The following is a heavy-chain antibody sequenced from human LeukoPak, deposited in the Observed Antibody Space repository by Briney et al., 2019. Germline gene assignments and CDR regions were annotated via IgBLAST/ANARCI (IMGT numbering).Heavy chain of an antibody. J-gene: IGHJ5*02. Sequence: SETLSLTCAVYGGSFSGYYWSWIRQPPGKGLEWIGEINHSGSTNYNPSLKSRVTISVDTSKNQFSLKLSSVTAADTAVYYCARAAGWQNWFDPWGQGTLVTVSS. D-gene: IGHD2-15*01. CDR2: INHSGST. V-gene: IGHV4-34*01. CDR3: ARAAGWQNWFDP. CDR1: GGSFSGYY.